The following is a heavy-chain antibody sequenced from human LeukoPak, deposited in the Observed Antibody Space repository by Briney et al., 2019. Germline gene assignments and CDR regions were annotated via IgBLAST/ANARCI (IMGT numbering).Heavy chain of an antibody. Sequence: GGSLRLSCAASGFTFDDYAMHRVRQAPGKGLEWVSLISWDGGSTYYADSVKGRFTISRDNSKNSLYLQMNSLRAEDTALYYCANAAGGLGVFYMDVWGKGTTVTVSS. J-gene: IGHJ6*03. D-gene: IGHD5/OR15-5a*01. CDR3: ANAAGGLGVFYMDV. CDR2: ISWDGGST. CDR1: GFTFDDYA. V-gene: IGHV3-43D*03.